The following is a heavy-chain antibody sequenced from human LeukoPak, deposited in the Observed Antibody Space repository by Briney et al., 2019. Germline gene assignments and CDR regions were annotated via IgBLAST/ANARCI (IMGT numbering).Heavy chain of an antibody. CDR1: GFTFSSYG. CDR2: ISYDGSNK. J-gene: IGHJ1*01. CDR3: AKDKRQWLVRGYFQH. V-gene: IGHV3-30*18. Sequence: PGGSLRLSCAASGFTFSSYGMHWVRQAPGKGLEWVAVISYDGSNKYYADSVKGRFTISRDNSKNTLYLQMNSLRAEDTAVYYCAKDKRQWLVRGYFQHWGQGTLVTVSS. D-gene: IGHD6-19*01.